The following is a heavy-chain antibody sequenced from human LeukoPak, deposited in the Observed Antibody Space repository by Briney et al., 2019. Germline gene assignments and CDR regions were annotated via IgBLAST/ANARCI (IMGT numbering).Heavy chain of an antibody. CDR3: ARVGGDYDSSGYYYGYFDY. CDR2: ISAYNGNT. Sequence: GASVKVSCKASGYTFTSYDISWVRQAPGQGLEWMGWISAYNGNTNYAQKLQGRVTMTTDTSTSTAYMELRSLRSDDTAVYYCARVGGDYDSSGYYYGYFDYWGQGTLVTVSS. V-gene: IGHV1-18*01. J-gene: IGHJ4*02. CDR1: GYTFTSYD. D-gene: IGHD3-22*01.